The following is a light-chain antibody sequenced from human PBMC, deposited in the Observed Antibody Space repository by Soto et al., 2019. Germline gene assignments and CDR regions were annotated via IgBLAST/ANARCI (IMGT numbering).Light chain of an antibody. CDR3: QQYSSLPRT. CDR2: RAS. V-gene: IGKV3-20*01. CDR1: QSVSSDY. J-gene: IGKJ1*01. Sequence: EILLTQSPGTLCLSPGERATLSFRASQSVSSDYLAWYQQKPGQAPRLLIYRASSRATGIPDRFSGSGSGTDFTLTISRLEPEDFAVYYCQQYSSLPRTFGQGTTGDIK.